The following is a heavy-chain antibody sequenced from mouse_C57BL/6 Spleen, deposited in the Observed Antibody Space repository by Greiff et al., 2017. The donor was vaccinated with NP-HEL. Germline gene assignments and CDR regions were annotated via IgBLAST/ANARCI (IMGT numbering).Heavy chain of an antibody. V-gene: IGHV5-4*01. CDR1: GFTFSSYA. D-gene: IGHD2-2*01. CDR2: ISDGGSYT. J-gene: IGHJ3*01. CDR3: AREGGYDEGAWFAY. Sequence: EVMLVESGGGLVKPGGSLKLSCAASGFTFSSYAMSWVRQTPEKRLEWVATISDGGSYTYYPDNVKGRFTISRDNAKNNLYLQMSHLKSEDTAMYYCAREGGYDEGAWFAYWGQGTLVTVSA.